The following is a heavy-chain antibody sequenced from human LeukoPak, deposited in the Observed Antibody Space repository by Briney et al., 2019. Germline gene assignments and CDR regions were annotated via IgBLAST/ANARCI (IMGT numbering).Heavy chain of an antibody. J-gene: IGHJ4*02. D-gene: IGHD2-2*01. CDR3: ARDTFQPGLIDS. Sequence: PGGSLRLSCAASGFTFSNYAMNWVRQAPGKGLEWVSYINDESSDIHYAGSVRGRFTISRDDARQTLYLQLSSLRVEDTAVYYCARDTFQPGLIDSWGQGTLVTVSS. CDR1: GFTFSNYA. CDR2: INDESSDI. V-gene: IGHV3-21*05.